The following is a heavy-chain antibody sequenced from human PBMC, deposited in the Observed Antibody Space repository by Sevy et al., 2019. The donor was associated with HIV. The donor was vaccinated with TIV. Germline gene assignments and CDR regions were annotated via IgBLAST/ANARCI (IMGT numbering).Heavy chain of an antibody. CDR1: GFTLSNYD. D-gene: IGHD5-12*01. CDR2: IQYDGSIQ. V-gene: IGHV3-30*02. Sequence: GGSLRLSCIESGFTLSNYDIHWVRQAAGKGLEWVAFIQYDGSIQYYADSVKGRFTISRDNSKNTLYLQINSLRPEDTAIYYCAKRGSKSGYALGYWGQGTLVTVSS. J-gene: IGHJ4*02. CDR3: AKRGSKSGYALGY.